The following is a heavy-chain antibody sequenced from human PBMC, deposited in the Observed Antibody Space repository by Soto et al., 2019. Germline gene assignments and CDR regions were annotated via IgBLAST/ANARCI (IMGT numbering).Heavy chain of an antibody. CDR2: IIPHFGTA. D-gene: IGHD2-21*02. J-gene: IGHJ4*02. Sequence: QVYLVQSGAEVKKPGSSVKISCKASGVIFSSNTINWVRQAAGQGLERLGWIIPHFGTANYAEKFHGKVTITAEKSTKTEYMELTSLISEDTAVYYSASKAACGSDRYAFESWGQGTLVSGSS. CDR3: ASKAACGSDRYAFES. CDR1: GVIFSSNT. V-gene: IGHV1-69*06.